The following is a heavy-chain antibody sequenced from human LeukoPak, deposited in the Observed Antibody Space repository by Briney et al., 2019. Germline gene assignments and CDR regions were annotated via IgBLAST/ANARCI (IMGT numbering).Heavy chain of an antibody. CDR2: ISAYNGNT. CDR1: GYTFTSYG. Sequence: RASVKVSCTASGYTFTSYGISRVRQAPGQGLEWMGWISAYNGNTNYAQKLQGRVTMTTDTSTSTAYMELRSLRSDDTAVYYCARAPRSGSYYRDYYYGMDVWGQGTTVTVSS. D-gene: IGHD1-26*01. J-gene: IGHJ6*02. V-gene: IGHV1-18*01. CDR3: ARAPRSGSYYRDYYYGMDV.